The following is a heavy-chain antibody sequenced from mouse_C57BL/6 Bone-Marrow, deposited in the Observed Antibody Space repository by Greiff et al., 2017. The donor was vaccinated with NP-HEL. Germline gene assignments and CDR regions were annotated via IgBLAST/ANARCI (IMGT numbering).Heavy chain of an antibody. V-gene: IGHV1-15*01. CDR3: TRWDTTNYFDY. Sequence: VKLQESGAELVRPGASVTLSCKASGYTFTDYEMHWVKQTPVHGLEWIGAIDPETGGTAYNQKFKGKAILTADKSSSTAYMELRSLTSEDSAVYYCTRWDTTNYFDYWGQGTTLTVSS. J-gene: IGHJ2*01. CDR2: IDPETGGT. CDR1: GYTFTDYE. D-gene: IGHD1-1*01.